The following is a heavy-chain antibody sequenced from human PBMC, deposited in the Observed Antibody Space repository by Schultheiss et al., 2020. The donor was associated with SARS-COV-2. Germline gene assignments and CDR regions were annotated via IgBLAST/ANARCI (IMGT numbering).Heavy chain of an antibody. CDR3: ARGRMVGGNSGGWFDP. V-gene: IGHV5-51*01. CDR1: GYSFTNYW. CDR2: IYPGDSDT. D-gene: IGHD1-26*01. Sequence: GESLKISCKGSGYSFTNYWIGWVRQMPGKGLEWMGIIYPGDSDTRYSPSFQGQVTISADKSISTAYLQWSSLKASDTAIYYCARGRMVGGNSGGWFDPWGQGTLVTVSS. J-gene: IGHJ5*02.